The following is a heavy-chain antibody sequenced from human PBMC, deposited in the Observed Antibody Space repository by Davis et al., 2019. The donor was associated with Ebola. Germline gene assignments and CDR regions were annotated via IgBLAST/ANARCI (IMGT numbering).Heavy chain of an antibody. CDR3: VKDGTYCGGDCYLRSGRVFDY. D-gene: IGHD2-21*01. V-gene: IGHV3-64D*06. CDR1: GFTFSSYA. CDR2: ISSNGGST. J-gene: IGHJ4*02. Sequence: PGGSLRLSCSASGFTFSSYAMHWVRQAPGKGLEYVSAISSNGGSTYYADSVKGRFTISRDNSKNTLYLQMSSLRAEDTAVYYCVKDGTYCGGDCYLRSGRVFDYWGQGTLVTVSS.